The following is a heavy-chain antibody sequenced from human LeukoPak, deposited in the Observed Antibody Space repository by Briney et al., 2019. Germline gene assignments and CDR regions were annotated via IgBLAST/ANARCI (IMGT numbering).Heavy chain of an antibody. V-gene: IGHV6-1*01. J-gene: IGHJ6*02. CDR1: RDSVSSNSAA. Sequence: SQTLSLTCAISRDSVSSNSAAWNWIRQSPSRGLEWLGRTYYRSKWYNDYAVSVKSRITISPDTSKNQFSLQLNSVTPEDTAVYYCARTVGATYYYGMDVWGQGTTVTVSS. D-gene: IGHD1-26*01. CDR2: TYYRSKWYN. CDR3: ARTVGATYYYGMDV.